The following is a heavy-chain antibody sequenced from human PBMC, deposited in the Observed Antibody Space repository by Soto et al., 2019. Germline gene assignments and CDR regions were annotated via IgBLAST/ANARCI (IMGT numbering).Heavy chain of an antibody. J-gene: IGHJ3*02. CDR1: GFTFSSYG. Sequence: PGGSLRLSCAASGFTFSSYGMHWVRQAPGKGLEWVAVISYDGSNKYYADSVKGRFTISRDNSKNTLYLQMNSLRAEDTAVYYCAKLSGYYGSGSPIHDAFDIWGQGTMVTVSS. CDR3: AKLSGYYGSGSPIHDAFDI. V-gene: IGHV3-30*18. CDR2: ISYDGSNK. D-gene: IGHD3-10*01.